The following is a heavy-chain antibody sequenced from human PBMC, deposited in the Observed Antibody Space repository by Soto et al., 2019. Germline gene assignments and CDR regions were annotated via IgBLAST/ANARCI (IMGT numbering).Heavy chain of an antibody. CDR3: AGTTSLQWYYMDV. J-gene: IGHJ6*03. CDR1: GGSFSGYY. Sequence: SETLSLTCAVYGGSFSGYYWSWIRQSPGKGLEWIGEINHTGSTNYNPSLKSRATISVDTSKNQFSLKLNSVTAEDTAVYYCAGTTSLQWYYMDVWGKGTTVTVSS. CDR2: INHTGST. D-gene: IGHD1-7*01. V-gene: IGHV4-34*01.